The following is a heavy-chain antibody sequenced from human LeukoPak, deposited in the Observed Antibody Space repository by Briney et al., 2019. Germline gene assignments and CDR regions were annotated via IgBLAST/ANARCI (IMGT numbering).Heavy chain of an antibody. D-gene: IGHD5-24*01. CDR1: GGSFSGYY. CDR3: ARDSPWLQSGFDP. Sequence: SETLSLTCALYGGSFSGYYWSWIRQPPGKGLEWIGEINHRGSTNYNPSLKIRVTISVYTYNNQFSLKLSSVTPADTAVYYCARDSPWLQSGFDPWGEGTLVSVSS. V-gene: IGHV4-34*01. J-gene: IGHJ5*02. CDR2: INHRGST.